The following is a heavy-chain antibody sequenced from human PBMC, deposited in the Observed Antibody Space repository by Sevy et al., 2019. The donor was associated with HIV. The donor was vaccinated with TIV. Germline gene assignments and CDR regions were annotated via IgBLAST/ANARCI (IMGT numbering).Heavy chain of an antibody. Sequence: GGSLRLSCAASGFRFSIYWMSWVRQAPGKGLEWVANINRDGSEKCYVDSVRGRFTISRDNAKNSLYLQMNSLRAEDTAVYHCAGLRGYSMKGYHYYGLDVWGQGTTVTVSS. CDR1: GFRFSIYW. V-gene: IGHV3-7*01. D-gene: IGHD5-18*01. J-gene: IGHJ6*02. CDR2: INRDGSEK. CDR3: AGLRGYSMKGYHYYGLDV.